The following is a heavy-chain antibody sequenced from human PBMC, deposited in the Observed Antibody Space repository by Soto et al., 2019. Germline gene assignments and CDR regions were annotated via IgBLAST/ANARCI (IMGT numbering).Heavy chain of an antibody. D-gene: IGHD6-19*01. V-gene: IGHV3-23*01. CDR2: IRGSGRST. CDR1: GFTFSSYA. J-gene: IGHJ4*02. CDR3: AKFIYRTWLGFFDY. Sequence: EVQLLESGGGLVQPGGSLRLSCAASGFTFSSYAMSWVRQAPGKGLEWVSAIRGSGRSTYYPDSVKGRFTISRDNSKNTLYLQMTSLRAEDTAVYYCAKFIYRTWLGFFDYWGQGTLVTVSS.